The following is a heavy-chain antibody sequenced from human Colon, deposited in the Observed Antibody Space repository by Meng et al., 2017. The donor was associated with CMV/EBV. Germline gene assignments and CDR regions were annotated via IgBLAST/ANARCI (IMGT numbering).Heavy chain of an antibody. CDR2: TYYRSTWYN. V-gene: IGHV6-1*01. CDR3: VRLRGNSWLDY. CDR1: GDSVSSNDAT. J-gene: IGHJ4*02. D-gene: IGHD6-13*01. Sequence: QVQLQQPGQGLVKPSQTPLLPFAIFGDSVSSNDATWNWIRQSPSGGLGWLGRTYYRSTWYNDYAESVRSRISINPDTSKNHFSLQLNSVTPEDTAMYYCVRLRGNSWLDYWGQGTLVTVSS.